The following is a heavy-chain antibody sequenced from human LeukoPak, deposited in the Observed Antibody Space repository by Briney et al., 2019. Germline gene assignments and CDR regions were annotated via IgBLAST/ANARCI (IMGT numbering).Heavy chain of an antibody. V-gene: IGHV3-23*01. J-gene: IGHJ6*02. D-gene: IGHD1-26*01. CDR1: GFTFSSYS. CDR3: AKRPPYSDTWFVMDV. CDR2: ITGSASGT. Sequence: GGSLRLSCAASGFTFSSYSMNWVRQAPGKGLEWVSTITGSASGTYYADSVKGRFTISRDNSKNTMFLQMSSLRAEDTAVYYCAKRPPYSDTWFVMDVWGQGTTVTVSS.